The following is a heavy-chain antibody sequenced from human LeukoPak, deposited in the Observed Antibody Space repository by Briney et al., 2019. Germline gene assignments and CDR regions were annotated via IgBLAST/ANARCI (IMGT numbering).Heavy chain of an antibody. J-gene: IGHJ3*02. V-gene: IGHV3-30*18. Sequence: GRSLRLSCAASGFTFSSYGMHWVRQAPGKGREGVAVISYDGSNKYYADSVKGRFTISRDNSKNTLYLQMNSLRAEDTAVYYCAKLSSSGDYGTNDAFDIWGQGTMVTVSS. CDR1: GFTFSSYG. CDR2: ISYDGSNK. CDR3: AKLSSSGDYGTNDAFDI. D-gene: IGHD4-17*01.